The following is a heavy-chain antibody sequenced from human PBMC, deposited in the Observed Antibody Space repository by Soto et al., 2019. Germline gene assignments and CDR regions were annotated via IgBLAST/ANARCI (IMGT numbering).Heavy chain of an antibody. V-gene: IGHV1-3*01. D-gene: IGHD3-3*01. CDR1: GYTFTSYA. CDR3: ARDGLYYDFWSGYLRIEYYFDY. Sequence: ASVKVSCKASGYTFTSYAMHWVRQAPGQRLEWMGWINAGNGNTKYSQKFQGRVTITRDTSASTAYMELSSLRSEDTAVYYCARDGLYYDFWSGYLRIEYYFDYWGQGTLVTVSS. CDR2: INAGNGNT. J-gene: IGHJ4*02.